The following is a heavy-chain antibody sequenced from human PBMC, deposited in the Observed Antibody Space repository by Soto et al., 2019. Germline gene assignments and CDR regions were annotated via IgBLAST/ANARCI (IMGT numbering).Heavy chain of an antibody. CDR2: LSTYNGNT. D-gene: IGHD2-2*01. V-gene: IGHV1-18*01. Sequence: QVQLEQSGAEVKKPGASVKVSCKASGYTFSSYGLSWVRQAPGQGLEWMGWLSTYNGNTKYAQKFQGRVTMTTDTSTSTAYMEVRSLRSDDTAMYYCARGVVVVPATMFRCFDLWGRGTLVTVSS. CDR1: GYTFSSYG. CDR3: ARGVVVVPATMFRCFDL. J-gene: IGHJ2*01.